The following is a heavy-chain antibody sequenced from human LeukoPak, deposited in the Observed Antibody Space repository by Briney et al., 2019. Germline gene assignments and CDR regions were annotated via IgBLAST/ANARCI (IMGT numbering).Heavy chain of an antibody. CDR3: AREIEMATQFDY. V-gene: IGHV4-4*07. J-gene: IGHJ4*02. Sequence: SETLSLTCSVSSGSITSHYWSWVRQPAGKGLEWIGRISTTGSTNSNPSLKNRVTMSLDTSKNQVSLKLGSVTAADTAVYYCAREIEMATQFDYWGQGTLVTVSS. CDR1: SGSITSHY. CDR2: ISTTGST. D-gene: IGHD5-24*01.